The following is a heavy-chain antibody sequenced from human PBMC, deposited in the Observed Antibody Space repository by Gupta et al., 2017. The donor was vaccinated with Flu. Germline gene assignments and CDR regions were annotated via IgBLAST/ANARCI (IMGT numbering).Heavy chain of an antibody. V-gene: IGHV4-39*01. CDR2: RDYNGRT. CDR3: ASSGSYDVFDT. J-gene: IGHJ4*02. Sequence: WGWVRKTPGKGLEWVLSRDYNGRTYRNPSLNSRVTMSVDPAKKQFSLKLTGVTASDTAVYYCASSGSYDVFDTWGQGIRVTVSS. D-gene: IGHD3-9*01.